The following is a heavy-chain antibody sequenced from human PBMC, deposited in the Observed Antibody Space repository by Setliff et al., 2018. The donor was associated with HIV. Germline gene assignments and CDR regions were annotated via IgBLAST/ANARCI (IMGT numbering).Heavy chain of an antibody. CDR1: GFTFSGSA. J-gene: IGHJ5*02. V-gene: IGHV3-73*01. D-gene: IGHD2-21*01. CDR3: AASADGDCATTSCANWFDP. CDR2: IRNKGNSYAT. Sequence: PGGSLRLSCAASGFTFSGSAVHWVRQASGRGLEWVGRIRNKGNSYATTYAASVKGRFTISRDDSKNTAFLQMNSLKVDDTAMYFCAASADGDCATTSCANWFDPWGQGTLVTVSS.